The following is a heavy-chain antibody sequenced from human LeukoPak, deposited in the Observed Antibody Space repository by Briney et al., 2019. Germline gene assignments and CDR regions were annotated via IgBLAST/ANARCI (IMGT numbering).Heavy chain of an antibody. CDR3: AKDRPNYHESNGHYYRPNGDY. Sequence: GGSLRLSCAASGFTFSTYAMSCVRQAPGKGLEWVSSISSSGDRTFYADSVKDRFTISRDNSENTLYLQMSRLRAEDTAVYYCAKDRPNYHESNGHYYRPNGDYWGQGTLLTVSS. CDR2: ISSSGDRT. J-gene: IGHJ4*02. V-gene: IGHV3-23*01. CDR1: GFTFSTYA. D-gene: IGHD3-22*01.